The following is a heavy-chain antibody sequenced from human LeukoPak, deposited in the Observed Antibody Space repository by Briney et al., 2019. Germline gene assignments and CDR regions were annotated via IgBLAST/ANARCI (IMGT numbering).Heavy chain of an antibody. V-gene: IGHV4-31*03. CDR2: IYYSGST. D-gene: IGHD4-11*01. Sequence: SETLSPTCTVSGGSISSGGYYWSWIRQHPGKGLEWIGYIYYSGSTYYNPSLKSRVTISVDTSKNQFSLKLSSVTAADTAVYYCARYYSNYYYGMDVWGQGTTVTVSS. CDR1: GGSISSGGYY. CDR3: ARYYSNYYYGMDV. J-gene: IGHJ6*02.